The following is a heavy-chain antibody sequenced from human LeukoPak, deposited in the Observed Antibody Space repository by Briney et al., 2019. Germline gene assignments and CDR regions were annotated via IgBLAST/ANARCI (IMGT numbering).Heavy chain of an antibody. V-gene: IGHV3-33*01. CDR3: ARGSGNYGMDV. Sequence: GGSLRLSCAASGFTFSSYGMHWVRQAPGKGLEWVAVIWYDGSNKYYADSVKGRFTISRDNSENTLYLQMNSLRAEDTAVYYCARGSGNYGMDVWGQGTTVTVSS. CDR1: GFTFSSYG. J-gene: IGHJ6*02. CDR2: IWYDGSNK.